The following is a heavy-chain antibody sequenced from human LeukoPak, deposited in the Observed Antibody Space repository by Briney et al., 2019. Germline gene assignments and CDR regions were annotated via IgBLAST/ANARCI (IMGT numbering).Heavy chain of an antibody. CDR2: IYYSGSA. Sequence: SETLSLTCTVSGGSISRYYWSWLRQPPGKGLEWIAYIYYSGSANYNPSLKSRVTISIDAPKNQFSLKLTSVTAPDTAVYYCARSQVWVYDYVRGSPQPTFDYWGQGTLVAVSS. D-gene: IGHD3-16*01. CDR3: ARSQVWVYDYVRGSPQPTFDY. J-gene: IGHJ4*02. CDR1: GGSISRYY. V-gene: IGHV4-59*08.